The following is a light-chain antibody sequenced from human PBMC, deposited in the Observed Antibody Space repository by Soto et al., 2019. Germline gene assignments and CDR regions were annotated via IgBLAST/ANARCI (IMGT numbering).Light chain of an antibody. V-gene: IGKV3-11*01. J-gene: IGKJ4*01. CDR2: DAS. CDR3: QQRSSWPLT. CDR1: QSVSSY. Sequence: EIVLTQSPATLSLSPGERATLSFRASQSVSSYLAWYQQKPGQAPRLLIYDASNRATGIPARFSGSGSGTDFTRTISSLEPEDFAVYYCQQRSSWPLTFGRGTKVDI.